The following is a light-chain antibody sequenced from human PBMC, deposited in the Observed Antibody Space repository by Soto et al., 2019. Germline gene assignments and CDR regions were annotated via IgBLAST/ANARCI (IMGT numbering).Light chain of an antibody. J-gene: IGKJ5*01. V-gene: IGKV3-11*01. Sequence: EIVLTQSTATLSLSPGERATLSCRASQSVSSYLAWYQQKPGQAPRLLIYDASNRATGIPARFSGSGSGTDFTLTISSLEPEDFAVYYCHQRQYWPPITFGQGTRLEI. CDR2: DAS. CDR1: QSVSSY. CDR3: HQRQYWPPIT.